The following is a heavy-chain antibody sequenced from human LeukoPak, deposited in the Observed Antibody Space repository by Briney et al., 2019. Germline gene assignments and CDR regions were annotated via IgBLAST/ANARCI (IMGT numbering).Heavy chain of an antibody. Sequence: ASVKVSCNASGYTFISYGMSWVRQAPGQGLEWMGWISAYNGNTNYAQKFQGRVTMTTDTSTSIIYMELRSLRSDDTAVYFCARDRSAYFDYWGQGTLVTVSS. CDR3: ARDRSAYFDY. CDR1: GYTFISYG. J-gene: IGHJ4*02. D-gene: IGHD3-22*01. V-gene: IGHV1-18*01. CDR2: ISAYNGNT.